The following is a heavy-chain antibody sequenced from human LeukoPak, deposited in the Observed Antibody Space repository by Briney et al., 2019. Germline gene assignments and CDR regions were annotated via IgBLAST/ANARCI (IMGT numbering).Heavy chain of an antibody. CDR1: GYTFTNYY. CDR3: ARDLRWVEMATNHAFDI. CDR2: IIPIFGTA. J-gene: IGHJ3*02. D-gene: IGHD5-24*01. V-gene: IGHV1-69*13. Sequence: SVKVSCKTSGYTFTNYYIHWVRQVPGQGLEWMGGIIPIFGTANYAQKFQGRVTITADESTSTAYMELSSLRSEDTAVYYCARDLRWVEMATNHAFDIWGQGTMVTVSS.